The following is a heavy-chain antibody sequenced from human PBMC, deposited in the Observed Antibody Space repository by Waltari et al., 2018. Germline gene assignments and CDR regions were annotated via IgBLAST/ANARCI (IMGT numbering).Heavy chain of an antibody. CDR3: ARARYYYYGMDV. CDR1: GYTFTGSY. J-gene: IGHJ6*02. V-gene: IGHV1-2*02. CDR2: INPNSGGT. Sequence: QVQLVQSGAEVTKPGASVTVSCTASGYTFTGSYMHWVRQAPGQGLEWMGWINPNSGGTNYAQKFQGRVTMTRDTSISTAYMELSRLRSDDTAVYYCARARYYYYGMDVWGQGTTVTVSS.